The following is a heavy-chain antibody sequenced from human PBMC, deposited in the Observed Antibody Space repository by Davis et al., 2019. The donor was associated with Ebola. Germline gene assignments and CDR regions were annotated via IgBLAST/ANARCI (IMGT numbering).Heavy chain of an antibody. D-gene: IGHD4-17*01. CDR1: GGSISSYY. Sequence: SETLSLTCTVSGGSISSYYWSWIRQPPGKGLEWIGYIYYSGSTNYNPSLKSRVTISVDTSKNQFSLKLSSVTAADTAVYYCARQPETTVTTPIDYWGQGTLVTVSS. V-gene: IGHV4-59*01. CDR2: IYYSGST. J-gene: IGHJ4*02. CDR3: ARQPETTVTTPIDY.